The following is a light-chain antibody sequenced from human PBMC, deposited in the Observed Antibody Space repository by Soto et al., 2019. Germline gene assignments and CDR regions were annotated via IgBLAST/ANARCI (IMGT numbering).Light chain of an antibody. CDR2: WAS. V-gene: IGKV4-1*01. Sequence: DIVMTQSPDSLAVALGERATIKCKSSQTILYSSNNKDYLAWYQQKPGQPPKLLIYWASTRNSGVPDRFSGSWSGADFTLTISSLQAEDVAVYYCQQYYSTPWTVGQGTKVDIK. CDR1: QTILYSSNNKDY. J-gene: IGKJ1*01. CDR3: QQYYSTPWT.